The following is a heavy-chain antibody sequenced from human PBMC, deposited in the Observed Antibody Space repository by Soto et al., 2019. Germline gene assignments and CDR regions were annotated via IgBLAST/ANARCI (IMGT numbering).Heavy chain of an antibody. Sequence: QVQLQESGPGLVKPSETLSLTCAVSGDSISSYYCMWIRQPPGKGLESIGYLYYGRSANYNPSLKSRVTFSVDTSTNQCSLTLSSMTTADTAVYYCALRSMAVVPEYWGQGTLVTVSS. CDR2: LYYGRSA. CDR1: GDSISSYY. V-gene: IGHV4-59*01. J-gene: IGHJ4*02. D-gene: IGHD3-22*01. CDR3: ALRSMAVVPEY.